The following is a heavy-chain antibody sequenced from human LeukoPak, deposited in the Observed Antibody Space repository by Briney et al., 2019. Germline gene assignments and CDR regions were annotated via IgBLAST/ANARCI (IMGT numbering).Heavy chain of an antibody. Sequence: PSETLSLTCTVSGGSISSGSYYWSWIRQPAGQGLEYIGRMYTSGSTNYNPSLKSRVTISVDTSKNQFSLKLSSVTAADTAVYYCARVRGGGDGHDYWGQGTLVTVSS. CDR2: MYTSGST. D-gene: IGHD2-21*02. V-gene: IGHV4-61*02. J-gene: IGHJ4*02. CDR1: GGSISSGSYY. CDR3: ARVRGGGDGHDY.